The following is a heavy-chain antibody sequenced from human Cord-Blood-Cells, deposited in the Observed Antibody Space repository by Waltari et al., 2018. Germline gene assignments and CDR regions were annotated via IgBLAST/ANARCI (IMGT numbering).Heavy chain of an antibody. CDR1: GFTFTSSA. CDR2: IVVGSGNT. J-gene: IGHJ6*03. D-gene: IGHD2-2*01. CDR3: AAVPAAAPMDV. Sequence: QMQLVQSGPEVKKPGTSVKVSCKASGFTFTSSAVQWVRQARGQRLEWIGWIVVGSGNTNYAQKFQERVTITRDMSTSTAYMELSSLRSEDTAAYYCAAVPAAAPMDVWGKGTTVTVSS. V-gene: IGHV1-58*01.